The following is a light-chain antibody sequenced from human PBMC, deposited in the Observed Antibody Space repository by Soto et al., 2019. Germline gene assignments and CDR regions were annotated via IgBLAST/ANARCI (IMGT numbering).Light chain of an antibody. J-gene: IGLJ2*01. CDR2: SNN. V-gene: IGLV1-47*02. CDR1: SSNIGGTNY. Sequence: QSVLTQPPSASGTTGQKVFISCSGSSSNIGGTNYAYWYQQLPGAAPKLLMHSNNLRPSGVPERISGSKFGTAASLAISGLRSEDEAVYYCASWDDRLGAVIFGGGTKSPS. CDR3: ASWDDRLGAVI.